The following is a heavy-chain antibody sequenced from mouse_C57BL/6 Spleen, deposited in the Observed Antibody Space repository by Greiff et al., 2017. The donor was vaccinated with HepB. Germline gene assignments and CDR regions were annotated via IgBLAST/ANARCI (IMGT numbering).Heavy chain of an antibody. J-gene: IGHJ1*03. CDR3: ASEGTGIYWYFDV. CDR1: GYTFTSYG. Sequence: EVQLQQSGAELVRPGSSVKMSCKTSGYTFTSYGINWVKQRPGQGLEWIGYIYIGNGYNENNEKLKGKATLTSDTSSSTSYMQLSSLTSEDSAIYFCASEGTGIYWYFDVWGTGTTVTVSS. V-gene: IGHV1-58*01. D-gene: IGHD4-1*01. CDR2: IYIGNGYN.